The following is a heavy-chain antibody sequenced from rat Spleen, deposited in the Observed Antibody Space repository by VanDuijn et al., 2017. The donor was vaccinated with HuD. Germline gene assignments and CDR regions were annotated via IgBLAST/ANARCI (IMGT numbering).Heavy chain of an antibody. J-gene: IGHJ2*01. CDR1: GFTFSDYN. V-gene: IGHV5-7*01. D-gene: IGHD1-2*01. Sequence: EVQLVKSGGGLVQPGRSLKLSCAASGFTFSDYNMAWVRQAPKKGLEWVATISYDGSSTYYRDSVKGRFTISRDNAKSTLYLQMDSLRSEDTATYYGARQDYSSYIYDYWGQGVMVTVSS. CDR3: ARQDYSSYIYDY. CDR2: ISYDGSST.